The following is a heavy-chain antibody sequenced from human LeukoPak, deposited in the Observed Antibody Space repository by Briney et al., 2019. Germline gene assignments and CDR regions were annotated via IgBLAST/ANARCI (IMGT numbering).Heavy chain of an antibody. CDR3: ARGQVGVVVPAAILSFNYYYYMDV. Sequence: SETLSLTCTVSGYSISSGYYWGWIRQPPGKGLEWIGSIYHSGSTYYNPSLKSRVTISVDTSKNQFSLKLSSVTAADTAVYYCARGQVGVVVPAAILSFNYYYYMDVWGKGTTVTVSS. V-gene: IGHV4-38-2*02. D-gene: IGHD2-2*01. CDR1: GYSISSGYY. CDR2: IYHSGST. J-gene: IGHJ6*03.